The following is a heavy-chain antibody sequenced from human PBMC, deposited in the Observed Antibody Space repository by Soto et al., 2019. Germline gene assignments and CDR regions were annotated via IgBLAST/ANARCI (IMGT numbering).Heavy chain of an antibody. CDR2: ISWDGGST. D-gene: IGHD2-15*01. CDR1: GFTFGDYT. CDR3: AKVDIVVVVAAYGMDV. V-gene: IGHV3-43*01. J-gene: IGHJ6*02. Sequence: GGSLRLSCAASGFTFGDYTMHWVRQAPGKGLEWVSLISWDGGSTYYADSVKGRFTISRDNSKNSLYLQMNSLRTEDTALYYCAKVDIVVVVAAYGMDVWGQGTTVTVSS.